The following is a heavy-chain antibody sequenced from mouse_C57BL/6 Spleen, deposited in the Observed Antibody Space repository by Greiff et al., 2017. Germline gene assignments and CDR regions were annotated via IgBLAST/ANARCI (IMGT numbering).Heavy chain of an antibody. V-gene: IGHV1-82*01. CDR2: IYPGDGDT. CDR3: ARSITTVVAPVMDY. Sequence: QVQLQESGPELVKPGASVKISCKASGYAFSSSWMNWVKQRPGKGLEWIGRIYPGDGDTNYNGKFKGKATLTADKSSSTAYMQLSSLTSEDSAVYFCARSITTVVAPVMDYWGQGTSVTVSS. D-gene: IGHD1-1*01. J-gene: IGHJ4*01. CDR1: GYAFSSSW.